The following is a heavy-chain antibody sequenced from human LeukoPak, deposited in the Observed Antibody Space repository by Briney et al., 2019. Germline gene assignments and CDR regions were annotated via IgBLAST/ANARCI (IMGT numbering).Heavy chain of an antibody. D-gene: IGHD6-25*01. CDR1: GGTFSSYA. Sequence: SVKVSCKASGGTFSSYAISWVRQAPGQGLEWMGRIIPILGIANYAQKFQGRVTMTADKSTRTAYMELSSLRSEDTAVYYCARDSESTYSSDLEGWFDPWGQGTLVTVSS. V-gene: IGHV1-69*04. CDR2: IIPILGIA. CDR3: ARDSESTYSSDLEGWFDP. J-gene: IGHJ5*02.